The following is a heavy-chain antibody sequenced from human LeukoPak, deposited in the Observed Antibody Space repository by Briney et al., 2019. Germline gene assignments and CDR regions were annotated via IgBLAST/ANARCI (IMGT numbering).Heavy chain of an antibody. Sequence: GESLKISCKGSGYSFTSYWIGWVGQMPGKGLEWMGIIYPGDSGTRYSPSFQGQVTISAEKSISTAYLQWSSLKASDTTMYYCARLSDYGDHVGAFDIWGQGTMVTVSS. V-gene: IGHV5-51*01. J-gene: IGHJ3*02. CDR3: ARLSDYGDHVGAFDI. CDR2: IYPGDSGT. D-gene: IGHD4-17*01. CDR1: GYSFTSYW.